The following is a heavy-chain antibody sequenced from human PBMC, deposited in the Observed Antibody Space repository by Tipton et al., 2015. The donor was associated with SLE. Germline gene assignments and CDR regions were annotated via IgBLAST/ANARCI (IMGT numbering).Heavy chain of an antibody. Sequence: SLRLFCAASGFIFGDFYMSWIRQAPGRGLEWVSDISSGDIARYYADSVKGRFVISRDNAKKSLYLEMNRLRDEDTALYYCARNKGWFGEKRLDFWGQGALVTVSS. J-gene: IGHJ4*02. CDR2: ISSGDIAR. CDR1: GFIFGDFY. CDR3: ARNKGWFGEKRLDF. V-gene: IGHV3-11*04. D-gene: IGHD3-10*01.